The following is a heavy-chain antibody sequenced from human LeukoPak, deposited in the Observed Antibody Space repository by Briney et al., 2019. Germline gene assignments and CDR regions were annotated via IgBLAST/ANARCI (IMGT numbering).Heavy chain of an antibody. D-gene: IGHD2/OR15-2a*01. V-gene: IGHV3-23*01. J-gene: IGHJ4*02. CDR3: ARDREYSYFDY. CDR1: GFIFGSYS. CDR2: ITGSGGNT. Sequence: GGSLRLSCAASGFIFGSYSMSWVRQAPGMGLEWVSVITGSGGNTYYADSVKGRFTISKDNSKNTVYLQMSSLRVDDTAVYYCARDREYSYFDYWGQGTLVTVSS.